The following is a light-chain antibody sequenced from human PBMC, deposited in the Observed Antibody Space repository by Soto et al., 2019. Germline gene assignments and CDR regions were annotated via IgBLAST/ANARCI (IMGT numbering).Light chain of an antibody. V-gene: IGKV1-5*01. CDR3: QQFSLYWA. Sequence: DIQMTQSPSTLSAYVGDRVTITCRASQDINRWLAWYQQKPGKAPKILIYNADTLESGVPSRFSGSGYGTEFILTISSLQPDDFATYYCQQFSLYWAFGQGTKVDIK. CDR1: QDINRW. J-gene: IGKJ1*01. CDR2: NAD.